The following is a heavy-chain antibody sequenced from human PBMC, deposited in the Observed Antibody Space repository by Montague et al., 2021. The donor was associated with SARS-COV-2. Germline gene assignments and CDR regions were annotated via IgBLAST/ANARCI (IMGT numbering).Heavy chain of an antibody. Sequence: TLSLTCTVSGGSISSGGYYWSWIRQHPGKGLEWIGYIYYSGSTYYNPSLKSRVTISVDTSKNQFSLKLSSVTAADTVVYYCAREKRHYCSSTSFYDNYYYYYGMDVWGQGTTVTVSS. CDR1: GGSISSGGYY. CDR3: AREKRHYCSSTSFYDNYYYYYGMDV. CDR2: IYYSGST. D-gene: IGHD2-2*01. V-gene: IGHV4-31*03. J-gene: IGHJ6*02.